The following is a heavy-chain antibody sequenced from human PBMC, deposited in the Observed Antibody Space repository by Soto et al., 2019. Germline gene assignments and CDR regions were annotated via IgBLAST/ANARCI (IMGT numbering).Heavy chain of an antibody. CDR3: ARVAVAATSPAHHGFDY. D-gene: IGHD6-19*01. CDR1: GYIFTSYG. V-gene: IGHV1-18*01. CDR2: ISAYKGNT. Sequence: QVQLVQSGAEVEKPGASVKVSCKASGYIFTSYGISWVRQAPGQGLEWMGWISAYKGNTKYAQILQGRVTMTTDTSTTKADKELRSLRYDDTAVYYCARVAVAATSPAHHGFDYWGEGTLVTVYS. J-gene: IGHJ4*02.